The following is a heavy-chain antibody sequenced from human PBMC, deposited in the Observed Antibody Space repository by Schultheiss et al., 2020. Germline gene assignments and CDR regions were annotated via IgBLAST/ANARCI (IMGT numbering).Heavy chain of an antibody. CDR1: GFTFSSYS. Sequence: GGSLRLSCAASGFTFSSYSMNWVRQAPGKGLEWVSSISSSSSYIYYADSVKGRFTISRDNAKNSLYLQMKSLRAEDTAVYYCAREGRIAVAGTNLWGQGTLVTVSS. V-gene: IGHV3-21*04. CDR2: ISSSSSYI. D-gene: IGHD6-19*01. J-gene: IGHJ4*02. CDR3: AREGRIAVAGTNL.